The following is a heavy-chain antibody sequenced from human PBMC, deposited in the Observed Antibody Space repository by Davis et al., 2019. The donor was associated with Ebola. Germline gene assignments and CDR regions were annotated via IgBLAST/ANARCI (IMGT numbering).Heavy chain of an antibody. D-gene: IGHD3-16*02. V-gene: IGHV3-9*01. Sequence: SLKISCAASGFTFDDYAMHWVRQAPGKGLEWVSGISWNSGSIGYADSVKGRFTISRDNSNNLLYLQMNSLRAEDTAVYYCARAPYDYVWGSYRPYFDYWGQGTLVTVSS. CDR2: ISWNSGSI. CDR3: ARAPYDYVWGSYRPYFDY. CDR1: GFTFDDYA. J-gene: IGHJ4*02.